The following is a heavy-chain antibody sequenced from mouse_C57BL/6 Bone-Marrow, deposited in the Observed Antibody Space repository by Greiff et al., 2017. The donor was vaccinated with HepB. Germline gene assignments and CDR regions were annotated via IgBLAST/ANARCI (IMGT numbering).Heavy chain of an antibody. CDR1: GFSLTSYG. V-gene: IGHV2-6-1*01. D-gene: IGHD2-12*01. J-gene: IGHJ4*01. CDR3: ARHSYDYYAMDY. Sequence: VKLVESGPGLVAPSQSLSITCTVSGFSLTSYGVHWVRQPPGKGLEWLVVIWSDGSSTYNSALKSRLSISKDNSKSQVFLKMNSLQTDDTAMYYCARHSYDYYAMDYWGQGTSVTVSS. CDR2: IWSDGSS.